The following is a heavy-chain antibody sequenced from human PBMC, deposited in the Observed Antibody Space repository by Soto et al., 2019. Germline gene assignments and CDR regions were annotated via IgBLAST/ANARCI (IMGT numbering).Heavy chain of an antibody. Sequence: EVQLLESGGGLVQPGGSLRLSCAASGFTFSRFGMSWVRQAPGKGLEWVAGISGGGNPTYYSDSVKGRFSISRDSAKNTLYLQMNSLRTEDTAVYYCAKDPTYDSSAYDSWGQGTLVTVSS. V-gene: IGHV3-23*01. CDR3: AKDPTYDSSAYDS. CDR1: GFTFSRFG. CDR2: ISGGGNPT. J-gene: IGHJ4*02. D-gene: IGHD3-22*01.